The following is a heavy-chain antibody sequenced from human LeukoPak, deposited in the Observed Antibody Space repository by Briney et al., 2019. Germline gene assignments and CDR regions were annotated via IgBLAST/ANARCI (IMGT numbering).Heavy chain of an antibody. CDR1: GGSISSSSYY. CDR2: IYYSGST. Sequence: PSETLSLTCTVSGGSISSSSYYWGWIRQPPGKGLEWIGSIYYSGSTYYNPSLKSRVTISVDTSKNQFSLKLSSVTAADTAVYYCAREEARARRQQWLAYYYYYYMDVWGKGTTVTVSS. CDR3: AREEARARRQQWLAYYYYYYMDV. D-gene: IGHD6-19*01. V-gene: IGHV4-39*07. J-gene: IGHJ6*03.